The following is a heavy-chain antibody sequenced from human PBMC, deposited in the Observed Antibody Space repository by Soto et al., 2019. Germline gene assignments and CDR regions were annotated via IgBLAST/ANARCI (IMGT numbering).Heavy chain of an antibody. D-gene: IGHD3-3*01. Sequence: SETLSLTCTVSGGSISTYFWSWFRQPPGKGLEWIGYIYYNGRTNYNPSLESRVTISLDTSKSQFSLKLSSVSAADTAVYYCARDGAGYEFWTGPYFLHDWGPATLVT. CDR1: GGSISTYF. CDR2: IYYNGRT. V-gene: IGHV4-59*01. J-gene: IGHJ4*02. CDR3: ARDGAGYEFWTGPYFLHD.